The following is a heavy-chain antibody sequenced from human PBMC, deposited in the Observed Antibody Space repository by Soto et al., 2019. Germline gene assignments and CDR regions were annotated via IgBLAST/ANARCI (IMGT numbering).Heavy chain of an antibody. CDR1: GYSFTSYW. CDR3: ARQYHYYDSSGPLLWGMRAFDI. V-gene: IGHV5-10-1*01. D-gene: IGHD3-22*01. J-gene: IGHJ3*02. Sequence: PGESLKISCKGSGYSFTSYWISWVRQMPGKGLEWMGRIDPSDSYTNYSPSFQGHVTISADKSISTAYLQWSSLKASDTAMYYCARQYHYYDSSGPLLWGMRAFDIWGQGTMVTVSS. CDR2: IDPSDSYT.